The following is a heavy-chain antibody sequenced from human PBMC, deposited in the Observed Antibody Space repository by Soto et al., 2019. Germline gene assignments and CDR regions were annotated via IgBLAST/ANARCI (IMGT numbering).Heavy chain of an antibody. V-gene: IGHV4-39*01. CDR3: ANVDTAMVTFDY. CDR2: IFYSGST. CDR1: GGSISSSSYY. D-gene: IGHD5-18*01. J-gene: IGHJ4*02. Sequence: PSETLSLTCTVSGGSISSSSYYWGWIRQPPGKGLEWIGSIFYSGSTYYNPSLKSRVTISVDTSKNQFSLKLSSVTAADTAVYYCANVDTAMVTFDYWGQGTLVTVSS.